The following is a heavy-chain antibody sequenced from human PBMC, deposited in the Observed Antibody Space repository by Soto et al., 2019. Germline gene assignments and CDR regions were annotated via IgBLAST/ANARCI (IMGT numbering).Heavy chain of an antibody. J-gene: IGHJ5*02. CDR2: IKSKSDGGTT. D-gene: IGHD6-19*01. CDR3: TTEYSGGYDH. V-gene: IGHV3-15*01. CDR1: GFTFSNAW. Sequence: EVQLVESGGCLVKPGGSLRLSCAASGFTFSNAWMSWVRQAPGKGLEWVGRIKSKSDGGTTDYGAPVKGTFTISRDDSKNTLYLQMNSLKTADTAVYYCTTEYSGGYDHWGQGTLVTVSS.